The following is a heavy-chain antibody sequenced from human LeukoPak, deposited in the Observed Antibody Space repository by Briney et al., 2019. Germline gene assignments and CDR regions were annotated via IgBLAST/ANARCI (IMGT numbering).Heavy chain of an antibody. J-gene: IGHJ5*02. CDR2: IIPNFGTA. CDR3: ARGRYCSSTSCHIGRYRGGFDP. D-gene: IGHD2-2*02. CDR1: GYTFTSYY. V-gene: IGHV1-69*05. Sequence: GASVKVSCKASGYTFTSYYMHWVRQAPGQGLEWMGGIIPNFGTANYAQKFQGRVTITTDESTSTAYMELSSLRSEDTAVYYCARGRYCSSTSCHIGRYRGGFDPWGQGTLVTVSS.